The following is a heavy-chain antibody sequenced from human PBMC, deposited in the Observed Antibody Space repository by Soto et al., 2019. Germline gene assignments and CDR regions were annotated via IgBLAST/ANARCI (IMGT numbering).Heavy chain of an antibody. V-gene: IGHV4-34*01. CDR2: INHSRST. CDR3: AREKITALFDN. D-gene: IGHD3-10*01. J-gene: IGHJ4*02. Sequence: PSETLSLTCAVYGGSFSGYYWTWIRQPPGTGLEWIGEINHSRSTNYNPSLKSRVTISVDTSKNQFSLKLTSVTAADTAVYYCAREKITALFDNGGQGTLFTVSS. CDR1: GGSFSGYY.